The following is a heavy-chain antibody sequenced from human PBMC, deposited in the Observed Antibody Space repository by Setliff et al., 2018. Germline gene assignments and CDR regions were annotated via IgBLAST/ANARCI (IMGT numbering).Heavy chain of an antibody. Sequence: GGSLRLSCAASGFTFSSYAMSWVRKAPGKGLEWVSAISGSGGSTYYADSVKGRFTISRDNSKNTLYLQMNSLRAEDTAVYYCATLPAAMGSYYFDYWGQGTLVTVSS. CDR1: GFTFSSYA. V-gene: IGHV3-23*01. J-gene: IGHJ4*02. D-gene: IGHD2-2*01. CDR2: ISGSGGST. CDR3: ATLPAAMGSYYFDY.